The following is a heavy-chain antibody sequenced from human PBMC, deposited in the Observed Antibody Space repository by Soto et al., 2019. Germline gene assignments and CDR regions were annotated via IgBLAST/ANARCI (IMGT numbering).Heavy chain of an antibody. J-gene: IGHJ3*02. CDR1: GYTFTSYA. CDR2: INAGNGNT. CDR3: ARGVYIYCSSTRCYLSDAFDI. Sequence: ASVKVSCKASGYTFTSYAMHWVRQAPGQRLEWMGWINAGNGNTKYSQKFQGRVTITRDTSASTAYMELSSLRSEDTAVYYCARGVYIYCSSTRCYLSDAFDIWGQGTMVTVSS. V-gene: IGHV1-3*01. D-gene: IGHD2-2*01.